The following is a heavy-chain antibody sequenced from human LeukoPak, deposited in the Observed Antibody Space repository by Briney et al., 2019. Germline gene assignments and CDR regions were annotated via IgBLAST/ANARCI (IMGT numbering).Heavy chain of an antibody. J-gene: IGHJ4*02. Sequence: ASVKVPCKASGYTFTGYYMHWVRQAPGQGLEWMGRINPNSGGTNYAQKFQGRVTMTRDTSISTAYMELSRLRSDDTAVYYCARGIQLWYVWDYWGQGTLVTVSS. CDR1: GYTFTGYY. D-gene: IGHD5-18*01. CDR2: INPNSGGT. CDR3: ARGIQLWYVWDY. V-gene: IGHV1-2*06.